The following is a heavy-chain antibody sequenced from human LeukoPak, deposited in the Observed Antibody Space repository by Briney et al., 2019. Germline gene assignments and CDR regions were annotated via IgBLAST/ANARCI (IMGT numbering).Heavy chain of an antibody. V-gene: IGHV4-39*07. J-gene: IGHJ4*02. CDR3: ASDSSGYYYNS. CDR1: GGSISSSSYY. D-gene: IGHD3-22*01. CDR2: IYYSGST. Sequence: SETLSLTCTVSGGSISSSSYYWGWIRQPPGEGLEWIGSIYYSGSTYYNPSLKSRVTISVDTSKNQFSLKLSSVTAADTAVYYCASDSSGYYYNSWGQGTLVTVSS.